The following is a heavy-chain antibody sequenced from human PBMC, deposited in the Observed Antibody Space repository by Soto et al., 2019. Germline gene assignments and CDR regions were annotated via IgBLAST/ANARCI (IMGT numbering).Heavy chain of an antibody. D-gene: IGHD2-2*01. V-gene: IGHV4-39*01. CDR2: IDYSGTA. CDR3: ARIPGRHLDY. Sequence: WGSVRQPPGKGLEWIGNIDYSGTAYFSPSLATRVTFHVDTSKNQFSLTLYSVTAVYTSVYYCARIPGRHLDYWGQGNLGTVSS. J-gene: IGHJ4*02.